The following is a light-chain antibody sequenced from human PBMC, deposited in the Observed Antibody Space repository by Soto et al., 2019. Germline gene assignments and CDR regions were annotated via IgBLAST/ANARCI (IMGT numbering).Light chain of an antibody. CDR2: DAS. CDR1: ESVGTY. V-gene: IGKV3-11*01. J-gene: IGKJ4*01. CDR3: QQRMTWPLT. Sequence: EIVLTQSPATLSLSPGESATLSCRASESVGTYVAWYQQRPGQAPRLIIYDASRRATGIPARFSGSGSGTDFTLPISSLESVDFAVYSCQQRMTWPLTFGGGTKVEIK.